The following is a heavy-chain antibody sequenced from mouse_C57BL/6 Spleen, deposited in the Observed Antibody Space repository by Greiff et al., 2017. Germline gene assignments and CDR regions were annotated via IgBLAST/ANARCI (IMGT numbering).Heavy chain of an antibody. D-gene: IGHD3-2*02. CDR1: GYTFTSYW. V-gene: IGHV1-52*01. CDR3: ARRAAQDAWFAY. Sequence: VQLQQPGAELVRPGSSVKLSCKASGYTFTSYWMHWVKQRPIQGLEWIGNIDPSDSETHYNQKFKDKATLTVDKSSSTAYMQLSSLTSEDSAVYYCARRAAQDAWFAYWGQGTLVTVSA. CDR2: IDPSDSET. J-gene: IGHJ3*01.